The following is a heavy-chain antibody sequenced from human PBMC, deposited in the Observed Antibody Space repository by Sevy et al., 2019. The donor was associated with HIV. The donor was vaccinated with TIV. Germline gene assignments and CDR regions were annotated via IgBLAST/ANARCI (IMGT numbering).Heavy chain of an antibody. J-gene: IGHJ5*02. V-gene: IGHV3-30*02. CDR3: VKEGGGEGGDR. CDR1: GFSYSSYG. CDR2: IQYDGSNK. D-gene: IGHD2-21*01. Sequence: GGSLRLSCAASGFSYSSYGMHWVRQAPGKGLEWVAYIQYDGSNKDQAESVKDRFTISRDNSKNTRDLQMNSLRVEDTAVYYCVKEGGGEGGDRWGQRTLVTVSS.